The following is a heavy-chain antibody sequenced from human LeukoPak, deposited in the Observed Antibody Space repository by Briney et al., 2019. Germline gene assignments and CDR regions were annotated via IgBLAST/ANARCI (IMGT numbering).Heavy chain of an antibody. CDR1: GYSFTNYW. J-gene: IGHJ3*02. Sequence: GGSLKISCKGSGYSFTNYWIAWLRQMPGQGLEWMAIIYSPSFQGQVTISVDKSISTTYLRWSSLKASDTAMYYCARRGWGFGEPKRDHDTFDIWGQGTMVTVSS. V-gene: IGHV5-51*01. D-gene: IGHD3-10*01. CDR2: IY. CDR3: ARRGWGFGEPKRDHDTFDI.